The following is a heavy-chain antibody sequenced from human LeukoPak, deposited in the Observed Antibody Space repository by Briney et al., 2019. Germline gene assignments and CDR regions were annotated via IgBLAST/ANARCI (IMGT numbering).Heavy chain of an antibody. V-gene: IGHV4-59*01. CDR2: IYYSGST. D-gene: IGHD5-12*01. CDR3: ARAYSGYAQPIDY. J-gene: IGHJ4*02. Sequence: SETRSLTCTVSGGSISSYYWSWIRQPPGKGQEWIGYIYYSGSTNYNPSLKSRVTISVDTSKNQFSLKLSSVYAADTAVYYCARAYSGYAQPIDYWGQGTLVTVSS. CDR1: GGSISSYY.